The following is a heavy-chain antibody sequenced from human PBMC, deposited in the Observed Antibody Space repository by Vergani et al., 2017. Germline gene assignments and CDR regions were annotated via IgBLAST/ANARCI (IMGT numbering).Heavy chain of an antibody. D-gene: IGHD2-2*01. Sequence: QVQLQESGPGLVKPSQTLSLTCTVSGGSISSGDYYWSWIRQPPGKGLEWIGYIYYSGSTYYNSSLKSRVTISVDTSKNQFSLKLSSVTAADTAVYYCARGGVDGDLSIVVVPAAIQFDYWGQGTLVTVSS. CDR3: ARGGVDGDLSIVVVPAAIQFDY. CDR1: GGSISSGDYY. CDR2: IYYSGST. J-gene: IGHJ4*02. V-gene: IGHV4-30-4*01.